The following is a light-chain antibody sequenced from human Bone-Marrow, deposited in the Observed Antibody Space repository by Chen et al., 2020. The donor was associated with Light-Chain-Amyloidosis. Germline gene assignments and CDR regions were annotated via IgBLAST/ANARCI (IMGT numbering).Light chain of an antibody. V-gene: IGLV3-21*02. CDR2: ADS. CDR3: QVWDRSSDRPV. CDR1: NIGSTS. Sequence: SYVLTQPSSVSVAPGQTATIACGGNNIGSTSVHWYQQTPSQAPLLVVYADSDRPSGIPERLSGSNSGNTATLTSSRVEAGDEADYYCQVWDRSSDRPVFGGGTKLTVL. J-gene: IGLJ3*02.